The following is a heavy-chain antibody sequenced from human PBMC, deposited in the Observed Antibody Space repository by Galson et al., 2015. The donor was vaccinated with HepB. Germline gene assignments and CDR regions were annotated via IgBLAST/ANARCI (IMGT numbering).Heavy chain of an antibody. J-gene: IGHJ4*02. CDR1: GYTFSNFD. Sequence: SVKVSCKVSGYTFSNFDINWVRQTAGQGLEWMGWTNPVSGTAGYAQKFQGRVTMTWSSSITTAYMELSSLESDDTAVYYCARTNRYPSVWFDYWGQGALVTVSS. V-gene: IGHV1-8*01. D-gene: IGHD3-16*01. CDR3: ARTNRYPSVWFDY. CDR2: TNPVSGTA.